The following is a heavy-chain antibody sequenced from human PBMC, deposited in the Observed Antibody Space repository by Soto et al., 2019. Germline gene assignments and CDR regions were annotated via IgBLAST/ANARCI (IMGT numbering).Heavy chain of an antibody. J-gene: IGHJ4*02. CDR2: ISGNGGST. D-gene: IGHD2-2*01. Sequence: ESGGGLVQPGGSLRLSCAASGFTFSSYAMSWVRQAPGKGLEWVSSISGNGGSTNYADSVKGRFTISRDNSKNTLYLQMNSLRAEDTAIYYGAKDRGGYCTSTTCYGGGSFDYWGQGTLVTVSS. CDR3: AKDRGGYCTSTTCYGGGSFDY. CDR1: GFTFSSYA. V-gene: IGHV3-23*01.